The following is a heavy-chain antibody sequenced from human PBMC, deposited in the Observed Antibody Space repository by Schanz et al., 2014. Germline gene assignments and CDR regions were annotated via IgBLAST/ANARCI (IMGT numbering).Heavy chain of an antibody. CDR3: TRGGYSYALSAFDI. Sequence: QVQLVQSGAEVKKPGASVKVSCKASGYTFTSYSIHWVRQAPGQGLEWMGWINVGNGNMKYSQKFQGRVTITRDKSTSTASMELSSLRSEDTALYYCTRGGYSYALSAFDIWGQGTMVTVSS. CDR1: GYTFTSYS. V-gene: IGHV1-3*01. CDR2: INVGNGNM. D-gene: IGHD5-18*01. J-gene: IGHJ3*02.